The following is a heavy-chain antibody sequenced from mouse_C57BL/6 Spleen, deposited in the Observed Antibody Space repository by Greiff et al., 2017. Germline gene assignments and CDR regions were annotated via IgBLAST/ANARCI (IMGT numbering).Heavy chain of an antibody. CDR3: ARSYDYYSFAY. Sequence: EVKLVESGGGLVQPGGSLSLSCAASGFTFTDYYMSWVRQPPGKALEWLGFIRNKANGYTTEYSASVKCRFTISRDNSQSILYLQLNALRAEDSATYYCARSYDYYSFAYWGQGTLVTVSA. J-gene: IGHJ3*01. D-gene: IGHD2-4*01. CDR2: IRNKANGYTT. CDR1: GFTFTDYY. V-gene: IGHV7-3*01.